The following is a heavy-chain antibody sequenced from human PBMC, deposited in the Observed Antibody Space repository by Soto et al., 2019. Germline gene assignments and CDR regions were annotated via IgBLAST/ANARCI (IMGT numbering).Heavy chain of an antibody. CDR3: AMVDVYVTPSPQDV. J-gene: IGHJ6*02. CDR2: INTYNGNT. V-gene: IGHV1-18*01. Sequence: QVQLVQSGAEVKNPGASVKVSCKTSGYTFTSYGIGWARQAPGQGLEWMGWINTYNGNTNYAQNLQGRITLTTYTSTSTADMDLRSLRTNDPAIYYCAMVDVYVTPSPQDVWGQVTTVTVSS. CDR1: GYTFTSYG. D-gene: IGHD3-16*01.